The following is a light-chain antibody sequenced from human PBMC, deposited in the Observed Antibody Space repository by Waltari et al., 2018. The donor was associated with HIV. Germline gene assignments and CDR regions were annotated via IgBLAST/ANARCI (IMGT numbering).Light chain of an antibody. J-gene: IGLJ2*01. V-gene: IGLV2-23*01. CDR1: SSDIGNYNL. CDR3: SSYGGSSNWL. Sequence: QSALTQPASVSGSPGQSITISCTGTSSDIGNYNLVSWYQQHPGKAPKLIIYEGIKRPSGFSNRISGSKSANTSSLTISGLQAEDEAYYFCSSYGGSSNWLFGGGTKLTVL. CDR2: EGI.